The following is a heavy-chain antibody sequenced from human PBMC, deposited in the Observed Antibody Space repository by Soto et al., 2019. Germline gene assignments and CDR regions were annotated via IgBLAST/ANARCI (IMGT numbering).Heavy chain of an antibody. V-gene: IGHV3-11*01. J-gene: IGHJ4*02. CDR3: ARMGPRAARPSY. Sequence: QVQLAESGGGLLEPGGYLRISCAASGFTFSDYDMSWIRQSPGKGLEWVSFVSSSGTTMYFADSVKGRFTISRDNAKNSLYLQMNSLRAEDTAVYYCARMGPRAARPSYWGQGTLVTVSS. CDR2: VSSSGTTM. CDR1: GFTFSDYD. D-gene: IGHD6-6*01.